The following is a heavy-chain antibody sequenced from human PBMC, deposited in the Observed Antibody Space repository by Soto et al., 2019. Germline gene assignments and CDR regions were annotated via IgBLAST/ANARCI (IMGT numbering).Heavy chain of an antibody. J-gene: IGHJ6*03. CDR2: ISWNSGSI. CDR1: GFTFDDYA. Sequence: EVQLVESGGGLVQPGRSLRLSCAASGFTFDDYAMHWVRQAPGKGLEWVSGISWNSGSIGYADSVKGRFTISRDNAKNPLYLQMNSLRAEDTALYYCAKDNGSGSGYYYYYYMDVWGKGTPVTVSS. V-gene: IGHV3-9*01. CDR3: AKDNGSGSGYYYYYYMDV. D-gene: IGHD3-3*01.